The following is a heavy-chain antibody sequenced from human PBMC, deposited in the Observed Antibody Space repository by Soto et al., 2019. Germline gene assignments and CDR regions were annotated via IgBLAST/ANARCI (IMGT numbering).Heavy chain of an antibody. CDR3: ARGWDANS. Sequence: SETLSLTCTVSGGSISSSGYYWGWIRQPPGKGLEWIGTIYYSGSTYYNSSLKSRVTISTDTSRNQFSLKVNYVTAADTAVYYCARGWDANSWGQGTLVTVSS. CDR2: IYYSGST. V-gene: IGHV4-39*07. D-gene: IGHD6-19*01. J-gene: IGHJ4*02. CDR1: GGSISSSGYY.